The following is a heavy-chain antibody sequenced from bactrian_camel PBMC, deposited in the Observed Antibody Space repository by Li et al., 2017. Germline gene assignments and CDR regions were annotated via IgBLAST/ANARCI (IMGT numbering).Heavy chain of an antibody. CDR2: INASGGRT. J-gene: IGHJ6*01. V-gene: IGHV3S1*01. D-gene: IGHD1*01. CDR3: AASKSGRGFVSVQEADFSH. CDR1: GDTTSGYC. Sequence: VQLVESGGGSVQAGGSLRVSCALSGDTTSGYCMGWFRQAPGKEREGIAAINASGGRTAYRNSVKGRFTISQDNADNTLHLEMESLKPEDTAMYYCAASKSGRGFVSVQEADFSHWGQGTQVTVS.